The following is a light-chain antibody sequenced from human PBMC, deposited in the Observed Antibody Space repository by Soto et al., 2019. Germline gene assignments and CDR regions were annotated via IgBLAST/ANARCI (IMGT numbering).Light chain of an antibody. CDR2: AAS. V-gene: IGKV1-39*01. CDR1: QSISSY. CDR3: QQSDRTTT. J-gene: IGKJ1*01. Sequence: DIQMTQSPSSLSASVGDRVTITCRASQSISSYLNWYQQKPGKAPKLLIYAASSLQSGVPSRFSGSGSGTDFTLTISSRLPEDFATYYCQQSDRTTTVGQVTKVDSK.